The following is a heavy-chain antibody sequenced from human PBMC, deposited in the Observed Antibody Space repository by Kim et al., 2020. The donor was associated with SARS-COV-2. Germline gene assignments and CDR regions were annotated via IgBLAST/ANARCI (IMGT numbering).Heavy chain of an antibody. D-gene: IGHD1-26*01. CDR2: ISYDGSNK. J-gene: IGHJ4*02. CDR3: ARPYSGRYFGYVHD. V-gene: IGHV3-30*04. Sequence: GGSLRLSCAASGFTFSSYAMHWVRQAPGKGLEWVSVISYDGSNKYYADSVKGRFTISRDNSKNTLYLQMNSLRAEDTAVYYCARPYSGRYFGYVHDWGQGTLVTVSS. CDR1: GFTFSSYA.